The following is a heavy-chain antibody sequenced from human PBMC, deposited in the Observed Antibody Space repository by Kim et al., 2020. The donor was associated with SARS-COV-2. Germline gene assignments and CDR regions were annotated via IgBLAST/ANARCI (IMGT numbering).Heavy chain of an antibody. D-gene: IGHD3-10*01. V-gene: IGHV4-59*01. CDR3: ARDGRAYGFDY. J-gene: IGHJ4*02. CDR2: T. Sequence: TNYNPSLKSRVTISVDTSKNPFSLKLSSVTAADTAVYYCARDGRAYGFDYWGQGTLVTVSS.